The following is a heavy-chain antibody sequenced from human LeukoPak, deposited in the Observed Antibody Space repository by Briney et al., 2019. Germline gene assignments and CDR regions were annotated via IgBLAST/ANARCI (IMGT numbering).Heavy chain of an antibody. CDR1: SGSISRSSYS. J-gene: IGHJ4*02. V-gene: IGHV4-39*01. D-gene: IGHD3-10*01. CDR2: IYYSGST. Sequence: SETLSLTCTVSSGSISRSSYSWGWIRQPPGMGLEWIGSIYYSGSTYYNPSLKSRVTISVDTSKNQFSLKLSSVAATDTAVYYCARGTFGEFIDYWSQGTLVTVSS. CDR3: ARGTFGEFIDY.